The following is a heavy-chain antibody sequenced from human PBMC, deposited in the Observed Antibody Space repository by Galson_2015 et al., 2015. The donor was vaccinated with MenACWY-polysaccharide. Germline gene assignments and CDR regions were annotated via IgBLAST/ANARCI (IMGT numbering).Heavy chain of an antibody. Sequence: SLRLSCAASGFSFSNKWMNWVRQAPGKGLECVATIREGGSQKHYVDSVKGRFTISRDDAENSLYLQMNSLRAEDTAVHYCATGDGDYGGQGTLVTVSS. CDR1: GFSFSNKW. J-gene: IGHJ4*02. V-gene: IGHV3-7*01. CDR2: IREGGSQK. CDR3: ATGDGDY. D-gene: IGHD6-6*01.